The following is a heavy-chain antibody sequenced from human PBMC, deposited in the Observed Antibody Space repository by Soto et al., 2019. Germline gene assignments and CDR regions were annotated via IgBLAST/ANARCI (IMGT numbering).Heavy chain of an antibody. D-gene: IGHD6-13*01. CDR1: GYTFTGYY. J-gene: IGHJ3*02. CDR2: INPSGGST. V-gene: IGHV1-46*03. Sequence: ASVKVSCKASGYTFTGYYMHWVRQAPGQGLEWMGIINPSGGSTSYAQKFQGRVTMTRDTSTSTVYMELSSLRSEDTAVYYCARTFIAAAGTIGAFDIWGQGTMVTVSS. CDR3: ARTFIAAAGTIGAFDI.